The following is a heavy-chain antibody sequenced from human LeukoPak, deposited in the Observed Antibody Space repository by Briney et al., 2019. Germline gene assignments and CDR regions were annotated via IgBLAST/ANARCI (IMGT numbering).Heavy chain of an antibody. J-gene: IGHJ4*02. CDR1: GASISNYY. CDR2: IYYSGST. Sequence: PSETLSLTCTVSGASISNYYWSWIRQPPGKGLQWIGNIYYSGSTNYNPSLKSRVTISLDTSKNQLSLKLTSMTAADTAVYFCARGAPFDYWGQGTLVTVSS. V-gene: IGHV4-59*01. CDR3: ARGAPFDY.